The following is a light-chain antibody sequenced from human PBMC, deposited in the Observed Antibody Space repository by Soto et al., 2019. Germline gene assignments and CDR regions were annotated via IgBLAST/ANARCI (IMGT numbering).Light chain of an antibody. CDR2: TIS. CDR1: QGLVLSDGNTY. CDR3: MQSAHWPWT. J-gene: IGKJ1*01. Sequence: DVVMTQSPLSLPVPLGQPASISCRSSQGLVLSDGNTYLSWFHQRPGQSPRRLIYTISDRASGVPDRFSGSGSGTDFTLKISGLEDEDVGVYYCMQSAHWPWTFGPGTKVEV. V-gene: IGKV2-30*01.